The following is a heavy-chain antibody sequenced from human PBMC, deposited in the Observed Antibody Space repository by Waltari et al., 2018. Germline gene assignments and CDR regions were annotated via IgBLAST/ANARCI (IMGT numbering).Heavy chain of an antibody. Sequence: LVQPGGSLRLSCAASGFTFSSYAMSWVRQAPGKGLEWVSAISGSGGSTYYADSVKGRFTISRDNSKNTLYLQMNSLRAEDTAVYYCAKDAASITMIVVPFGAFDYWGQGTLVTVSS. J-gene: IGHJ4*02. V-gene: IGHV3-23*01. CDR1: GFTFSSYA. CDR3: AKDAASITMIVVPFGAFDY. D-gene: IGHD3-22*01. CDR2: ISGSGGST.